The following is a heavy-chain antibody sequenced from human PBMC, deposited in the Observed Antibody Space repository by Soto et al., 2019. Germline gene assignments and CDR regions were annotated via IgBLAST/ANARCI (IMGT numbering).Heavy chain of an antibody. CDR1: GGSFSGYY. J-gene: IGHJ6*03. Sequence: SETLSLTCAVYGGSFSGYYWSWIRQPPGKGLEWIGEINHSGSTNYNPSLKSRVTISVDTSKNLFSLKLSSLTAADTAVYYCAKSRGSTAGYYYYYMDVWGKGTTVTVSS. V-gene: IGHV4-34*01. CDR3: AKSRGSTAGYYYYYMDV. CDR2: INHSGST. D-gene: IGHD2-2*01.